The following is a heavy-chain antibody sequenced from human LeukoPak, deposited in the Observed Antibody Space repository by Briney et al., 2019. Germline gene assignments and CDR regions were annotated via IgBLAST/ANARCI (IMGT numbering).Heavy chain of an antibody. D-gene: IGHD6-19*01. V-gene: IGHV4-39*07. CDR2: INHSGST. CDR1: GGSISSSSYY. Sequence: SETLSLTCTVSGGSISSSSYYWGWIRQPPGKGLEWIGEINHSGSTNYNPSLKSRVTISVDTSKNQFSLKLSSVTAADTAVYYCARGPAWLDAFDIWGQGTMVTVSS. CDR3: ARGPAWLDAFDI. J-gene: IGHJ3*02.